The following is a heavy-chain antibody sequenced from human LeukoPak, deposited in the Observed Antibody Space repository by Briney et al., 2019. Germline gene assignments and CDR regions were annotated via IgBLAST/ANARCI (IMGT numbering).Heavy chain of an antibody. J-gene: IGHJ4*02. V-gene: IGHV3-48*03. CDR2: ISSSGSTI. D-gene: IGHD4-23*01. CDR3: ARDQGDYVGFDY. Sequence: TGGSLRLSCAASGFTFSSYEMNWDRQAPGRGLEWVSYISSSGSTIYYADSVKGRFTISRDNAKNSLYLQMNSLRAEDTAVYYCARDQGDYVGFDYWGQGTLLTVSS. CDR1: GFTFSSYE.